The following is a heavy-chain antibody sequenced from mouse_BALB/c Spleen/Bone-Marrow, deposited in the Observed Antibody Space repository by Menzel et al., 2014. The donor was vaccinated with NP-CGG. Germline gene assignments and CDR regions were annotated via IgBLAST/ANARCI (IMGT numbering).Heavy chain of an antibody. D-gene: IGHD2-4*01. J-gene: IGHJ3*01. CDR1: GFTFNTNA. Sequence: EVKLMESGGGLVQPKGSLKLSCADSGFTFNTNAMNWVRQAPGKGLEWVARIRSKSNNYATYYADSVKDRFTISRDDSQSMLYPQMNNLKTEDTAMYYCVRGDDYDAWFTYWGQGTLVTVSA. CDR3: VRGDDYDAWFTY. CDR2: IRSKSNNYAT. V-gene: IGHV10S3*01.